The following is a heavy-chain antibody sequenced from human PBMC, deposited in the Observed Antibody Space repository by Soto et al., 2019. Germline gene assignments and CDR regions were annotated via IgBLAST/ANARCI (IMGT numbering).Heavy chain of an antibody. V-gene: IGHV1-18*01. D-gene: IGHD3-9*01. J-gene: IGHJ4*02. Sequence: QVQLVQSGVEVKKPGASVKVSCKASGYTFSNFGISWVRQAPGQGLEWLGWISTDNGDTKYAQTFQGRVTMTTDTATTTVYMELGSLKPDDTAVYYCTRDAKYYDILTGYFVNNYWGQGTLVTVSS. CDR2: ISTDNGDT. CDR1: GYTFSNFG. CDR3: TRDAKYYDILTGYFVNNY.